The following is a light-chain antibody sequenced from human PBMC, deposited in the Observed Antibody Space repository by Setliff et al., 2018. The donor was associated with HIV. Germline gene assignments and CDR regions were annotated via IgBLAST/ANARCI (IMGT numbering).Light chain of an antibody. J-gene: IGLJ2*01. Sequence: QSALAQPASVSGSPGQSITISCTGTSSDVGSYNFVSWYQQHPGKAPKLMIYEVNNRPSGVSNRSSGSKSGNTASLTISGLHTEDEADYYCGSYTSTSTLVFGGGTKVTVL. CDR3: GSYTSTSTLV. V-gene: IGLV2-14*02. CDR2: EVN. CDR1: SSDVGSYNF.